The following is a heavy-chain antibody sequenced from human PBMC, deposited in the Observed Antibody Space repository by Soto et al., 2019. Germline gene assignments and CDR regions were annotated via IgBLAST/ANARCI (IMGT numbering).Heavy chain of an antibody. CDR3: AVHYYDSSGYYSSLAYFDY. CDR1: GYSFTSYW. V-gene: IGHV5-51*01. J-gene: IGHJ4*02. D-gene: IGHD3-22*01. Sequence: PGESLKISCKGSGYSFTSYWIGWVRQMPGKGLEWMGIIYPGDSDTRYSPSFQGQVTISADKSISTAYLQWSSLKASDTAMYYCAVHYYDSSGYYSSLAYFDYWGQGTLVTVSS. CDR2: IYPGDSDT.